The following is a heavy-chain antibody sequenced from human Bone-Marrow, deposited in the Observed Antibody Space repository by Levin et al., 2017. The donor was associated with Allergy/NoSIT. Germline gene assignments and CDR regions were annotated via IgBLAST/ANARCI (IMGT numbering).Heavy chain of an antibody. CDR1: GFTFSSYA. D-gene: IGHD2-8*02. CDR2: ISGSGGST. CDR3: AKEDFGTGGVCPLDY. J-gene: IGHJ4*02. V-gene: IGHV3-23*01. Sequence: LSLTCAASGFTFSSYAMSWVRQAPGKGLEWVSAISGSGGSTYYADSVKGRFTISRDNSKNTLYLQMNSLRAEDTAVYYCAKEDFGTGGVCPLDYWGQGTLVTVSS.